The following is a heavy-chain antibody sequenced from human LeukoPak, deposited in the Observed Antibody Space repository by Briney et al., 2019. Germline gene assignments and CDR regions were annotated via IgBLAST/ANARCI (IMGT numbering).Heavy chain of an antibody. CDR2: INPSGGST. D-gene: IGHD5-18*01. Sequence: GASVTVSCKASGYTFTSYYMHWVRQAPGQGLEWMGIINPSGGSTSYAQKFQGRVTMTRDTSTSTVYMELSSLRSEDTAVYYCAREEDTAMVNRVFDYWGQGTLVTVSS. CDR3: AREEDTAMVNRVFDY. V-gene: IGHV1-46*01. J-gene: IGHJ4*02. CDR1: GYTFTSYY.